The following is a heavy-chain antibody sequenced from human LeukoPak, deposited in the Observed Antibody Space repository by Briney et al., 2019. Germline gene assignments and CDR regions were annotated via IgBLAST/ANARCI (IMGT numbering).Heavy chain of an antibody. V-gene: IGHV3-23*01. Sequence: GGSLRLSCEASGFTLSSYPMHWVRQAPGKGLEWVSTISGSGGNTYYADSVKGRFTISRDNSKNTLYLQMNSLRAEDTAVYYCAKTGLTLIVGHCDYWGQGTLVTVSS. D-gene: IGHD3-22*01. J-gene: IGHJ4*02. CDR1: GFTLSSYP. CDR3: AKTGLTLIVGHCDY. CDR2: ISGSGGNT.